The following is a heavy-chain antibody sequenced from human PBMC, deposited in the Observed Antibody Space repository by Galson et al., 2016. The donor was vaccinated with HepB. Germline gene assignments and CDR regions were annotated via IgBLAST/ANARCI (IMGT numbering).Heavy chain of an antibody. V-gene: IGHV3-30*18. CDR3: AKDRQRRHGGYAVFAADY. CDR2: ISPDEAYK. J-gene: IGHJ4*02. Sequence: SLRLSCAASGFTFGDFSMHWVRQAPGKGLEWMTNISPDEAYKFYAESVKGRFTVSRANSKNMLYLEMTSLRPDDTAVYYCAKDRQRRHGGYAVFAADYWGRGTLVTVSS. D-gene: IGHD5-12*01. CDR1: GFTFGDFS.